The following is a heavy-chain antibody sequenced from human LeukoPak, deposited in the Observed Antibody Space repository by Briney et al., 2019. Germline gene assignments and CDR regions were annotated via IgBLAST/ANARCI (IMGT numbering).Heavy chain of an antibody. Sequence: PSETLSLTCTVSGGSISSYYWSWIRQPPGKGLEWIGYIYYSGSTNYNPSLKSRVTISVDTSKNQFSLKLSSVTAADTAVYYCARDSGRPGDFDYWGQGTLVTVSS. CDR2: IYYSGST. V-gene: IGHV4-59*01. CDR1: GGSISSYY. CDR3: ARDSGRPGDFDY. J-gene: IGHJ4*02. D-gene: IGHD2-15*01.